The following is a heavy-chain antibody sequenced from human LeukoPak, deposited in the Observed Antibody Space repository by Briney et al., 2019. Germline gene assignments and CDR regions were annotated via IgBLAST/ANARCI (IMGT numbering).Heavy chain of an antibody. D-gene: IGHD3-3*01. CDR2: IIPIFGTA. Sequence: ASVKVSCKASGGTFSSYAISWVRQAPGQGLEWMGGIIPIFGTANYAQKFQGRVTITADESTSTAYMELSSLRSEDTAVYYCARWSTRVGIEIAGVVIYDAFDIWGQGTMVTVSS. V-gene: IGHV1-69*13. J-gene: IGHJ3*02. CDR1: GGTFSSYA. CDR3: ARWSTRVGIEIAGVVIYDAFDI.